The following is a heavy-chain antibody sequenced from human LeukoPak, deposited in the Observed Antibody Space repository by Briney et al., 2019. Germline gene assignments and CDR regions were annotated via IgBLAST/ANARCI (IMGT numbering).Heavy chain of an antibody. V-gene: IGHV1-2*02. CDR3: ARGGGDYVVSEFHGY. CDR2: INPNSGGT. CDR1: GYTFTGYY. D-gene: IGHD2-21*02. Sequence: ASVKVSCKASGYTFTGYYMNWVRQAPGQGLEWMGWINPNSGGTNYAQKFQGRVTMTRDTSISTAYMELSRLRSDDTAVYYCARGGGDYVVSEFHGYWGQGTLVTVSS. J-gene: IGHJ4*02.